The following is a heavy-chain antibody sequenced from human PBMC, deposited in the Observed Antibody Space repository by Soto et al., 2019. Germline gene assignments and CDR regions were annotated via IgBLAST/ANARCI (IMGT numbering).Heavy chain of an antibody. CDR3: AIDQGAGSSSWINYCYNGMDV. CDR1: CYTFTSCG. Sequence: ASVKVSSKASCYTFTSCGISSVRQAPRQGLEWMGWTSAYNGNTNYAQKPHGRGTMTTDTSTSTTHMELRMLRADDTAVYYCAIDQGAGSSSWINYCYNGMDVWGQGTMVTVSS. CDR2: TSAYNGNT. V-gene: IGHV1-18*01. J-gene: IGHJ6*02. D-gene: IGHD6-13*01.